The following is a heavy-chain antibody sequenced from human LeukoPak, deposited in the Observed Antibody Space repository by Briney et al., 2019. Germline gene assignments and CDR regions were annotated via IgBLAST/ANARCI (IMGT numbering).Heavy chain of an antibody. Sequence: PGGSLRLSCAASGFTFSSYSMNWVRQAPGKGLEWVSYISSSSSTIYYADSVKGRFTISRDNAKNSLYLQMNSLRAEDTALYYCARDAYYDSPGYYYMDVWGKGTTVTVSS. CDR1: GFTFSSYS. CDR2: ISSSSSTI. J-gene: IGHJ6*03. CDR3: ARDAYYDSPGYYYMDV. V-gene: IGHV3-48*01. D-gene: IGHD3-22*01.